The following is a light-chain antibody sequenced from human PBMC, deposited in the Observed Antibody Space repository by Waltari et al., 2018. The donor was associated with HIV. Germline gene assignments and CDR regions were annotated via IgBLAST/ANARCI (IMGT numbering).Light chain of an antibody. J-gene: IGLJ3*02. CDR2: HQE. CDR1: SSKIGSHY. CDR3: GTWDSSLRTVV. Sequence: QSVLTQPPSVSAAPGQKVTIPCSGSSSKIGSHYVSWYQHLPGTAPKLLIYHQEDRPSWSHDRLSDTRSGTSASRAIPGRETGDEADDHCGTWDSSLRTVVFGGGTKLTVL. V-gene: IGLV1-51*01.